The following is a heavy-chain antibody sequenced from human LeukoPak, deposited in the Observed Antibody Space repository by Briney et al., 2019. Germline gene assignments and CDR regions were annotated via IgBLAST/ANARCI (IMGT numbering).Heavy chain of an antibody. CDR3: ARGLRSSSWYTSLFQH. D-gene: IGHD6-13*01. CDR1: GGSISSYY. Sequence: PSETLSLTCTVSGGSISSYYWSWIRQPPGKGLEWIGYIYYSGSTNYNPSLKSRVTISVDTSKNQFSLKLSSVTAADTAVYYCARGLRSSSWYTSLFQHWGQGTLVTVSS. CDR2: IYYSGST. J-gene: IGHJ1*01. V-gene: IGHV4-59*08.